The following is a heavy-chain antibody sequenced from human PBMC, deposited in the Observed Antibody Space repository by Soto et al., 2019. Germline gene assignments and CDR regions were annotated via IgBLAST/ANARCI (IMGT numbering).Heavy chain of an antibody. CDR1: GYTFTRNG. J-gene: IGHJ4*02. V-gene: IGHV1-18*01. CDR2: ISPKSGNI. D-gene: IGHD1-26*01. Sequence: GASVKVSCKTSGYTFTRNGISWVRQAPGQGLEWMGWISPKSGNIKYAQKLQGRVIMTTDTSTSTAYMELRSLRSEDTAVYYCAASYSDFDYWGQGTLVTVSS. CDR3: AASYSDFDY.